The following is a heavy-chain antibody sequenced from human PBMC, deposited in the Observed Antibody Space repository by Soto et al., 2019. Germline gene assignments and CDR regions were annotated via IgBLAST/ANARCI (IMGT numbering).Heavy chain of an antibody. V-gene: IGHV3-74*01. Sequence: EVQLVESGGDLVQPGGSLRLSCAASGFTFYSFDIYWMHWVRQAPGNGLVWISLLDGDWSNTAYADGVKGRFTISSDNDKNTLYLQINSLRVEETAVYYCASDEGYKPRSRGQGALVTVS. CDR1: GFTFYSFDIYW. CDR2: LDGDWSNT. J-gene: IGHJ4*02. D-gene: IGHD1-1*01. CDR3: ASDEGYKPRS.